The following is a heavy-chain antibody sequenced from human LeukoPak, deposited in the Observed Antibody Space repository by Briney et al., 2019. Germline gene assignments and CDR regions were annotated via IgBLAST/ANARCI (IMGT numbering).Heavy chain of an antibody. CDR3: ARDGTDSNHNYYYYYMDV. Sequence: SETLSLTCTVSGGSISSYYWSWIRQPPGKGLEWIGYIYYSGSTNYNPSLKSRVTISVDTSKNQFSLKLSSATAADTAVYYCARDGTDSNHNYYYYYMDVWGKGTTVTVSS. V-gene: IGHV4-59*01. CDR2: IYYSGST. J-gene: IGHJ6*03. D-gene: IGHD4-11*01. CDR1: GGSISSYY.